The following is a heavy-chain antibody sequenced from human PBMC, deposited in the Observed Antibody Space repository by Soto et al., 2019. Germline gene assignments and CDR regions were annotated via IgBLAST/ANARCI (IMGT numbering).Heavy chain of an antibody. CDR3: ARDVVPQYYDILTGPYYYYGMDV. V-gene: IGHV6-1*01. J-gene: IGHJ6*02. D-gene: IGHD3-9*01. CDR1: GDSVSSNSAA. Sequence: SQTLSLTCAISGDSVSSNSAAWNWIRQSPSRGLEWLGRTYYRSKWYNDYAVSVKSRITINPDTSKNQFSLQLNSVTPEDTAVYYCARDVVPQYYDILTGPYYYYGMDVWGQGTTVTVSS. CDR2: TYYRSKWYN.